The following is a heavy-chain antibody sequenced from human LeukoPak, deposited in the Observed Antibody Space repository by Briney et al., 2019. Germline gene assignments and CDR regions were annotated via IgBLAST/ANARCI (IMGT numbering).Heavy chain of an antibody. D-gene: IGHD3-3*01. CDR1: GFTVSNNY. Sequence: PGGSLRLSCAASGFTVSNNYMSWVRQAPGKGLEWVSAIYSGGSTYFADSVKGRFTISRDNSKNTLYLQMNSLRAEDTAVYYCARETYYDFWSGYYRARPTHSDYYYYGMDVWGQGTTVTVSS. V-gene: IGHV3-66*01. CDR3: ARETYYDFWSGYYRARPTHSDYYYYGMDV. CDR2: IYSGGST. J-gene: IGHJ6*02.